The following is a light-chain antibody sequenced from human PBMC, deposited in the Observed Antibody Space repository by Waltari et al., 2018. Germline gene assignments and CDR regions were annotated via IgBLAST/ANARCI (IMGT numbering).Light chain of an antibody. CDR2: DAS. V-gene: IGKV3-11*01. CDR1: QSVSSY. J-gene: IGKJ4*01. CDR3: QQRSNWLT. Sequence: SPGERATLSCRASQSVSSYLAWYQQKPGQAPRLLIYDASNRATGIPARFSGSGSGTDFTLTISSLEPEDFAVYYCQQRSNWLTFGGGTKVEIK.